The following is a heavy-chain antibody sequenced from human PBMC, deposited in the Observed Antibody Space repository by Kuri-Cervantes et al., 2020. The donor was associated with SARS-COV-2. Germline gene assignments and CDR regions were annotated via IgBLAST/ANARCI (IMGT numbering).Heavy chain of an antibody. CDR3: ASQIRSSSSFIDY. CDR2: IYYSGST. CDR1: GGSISSGGYY. D-gene: IGHD6-13*01. V-gene: IGHV4-31*02. J-gene: IGHJ4*02. Sequence: SCTVSGGSISSGGYYWSWIRQHPGKGLEWIGYIYYSGSTYYNPSLKSRVTISVDTSKNQFSLKLSCVTAAVTAVYYWASQIRSSSSFIDYWGQGTLVTVSS.